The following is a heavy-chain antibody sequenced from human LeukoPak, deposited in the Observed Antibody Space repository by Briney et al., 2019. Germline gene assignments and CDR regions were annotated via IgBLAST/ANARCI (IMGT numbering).Heavy chain of an antibody. CDR3: ATDPRKSSQTGYFDN. Sequence: GRSLRLSCAASGFTFSSYAMHWVRQAPGKGLEWVAVISYDGSIRYYADSVKGRFTISRDNSKNTLYLQMNSLRAEDTASYYCATDPRKSSQTGYFDNWGQGTLVTVSS. D-gene: IGHD1-14*01. CDR2: ISYDGSIR. V-gene: IGHV3-30*04. J-gene: IGHJ4*02. CDR1: GFTFSSYA.